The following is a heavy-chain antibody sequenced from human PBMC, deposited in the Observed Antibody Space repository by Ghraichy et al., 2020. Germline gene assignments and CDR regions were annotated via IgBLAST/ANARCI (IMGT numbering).Heavy chain of an antibody. V-gene: IGHV4-30-2*01. J-gene: IGHJ5*02. Sequence: SETLSLTCAVSGGSISSGGYSWSWIRQPPGKGLEWIGYIYHSGSTYYNPSLKSRVTISVDRSKNQFSLKLSSVTAADTAVYYCAREGYDFLGWFDPWGQGTLVTVSS. CDR2: IYHSGST. CDR1: GGSISSGGYS. D-gene: IGHD3-3*01. CDR3: AREGYDFLGWFDP.